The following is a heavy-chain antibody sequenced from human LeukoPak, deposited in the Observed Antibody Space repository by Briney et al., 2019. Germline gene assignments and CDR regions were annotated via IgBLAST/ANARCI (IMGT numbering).Heavy chain of an antibody. CDR1: GYTFTGYY. V-gene: IGHV7-4-1*02. CDR2: INTNTGNP. D-gene: IGHD5-18*01. CDR3: ARDTGYSYGYYYYYYMDV. Sequence: ASVKVSCKASGYTFTGYYMHWVRQAPGQGLEWMGWINTNTGNPTYAQGFTGRFVFSLDTSVSAAYLQISSLKAEDTAVYYCARDTGYSYGYYYYYYMDVWGKGTTVTISS. J-gene: IGHJ6*03.